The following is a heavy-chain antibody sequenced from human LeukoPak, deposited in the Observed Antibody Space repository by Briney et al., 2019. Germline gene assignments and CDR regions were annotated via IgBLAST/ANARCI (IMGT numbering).Heavy chain of an antibody. V-gene: IGHV2-70*11. CDR1: GFSLSTSGMC. Sequence: ESGPTLVNPTQTLTLTCTFSGFSLSTSGMCVSWIRQPPGKALEWLARIDWDDDKYYSTSLKARLTISKDTSKNQVVLTMTNMDPVGTATYYCARIWGYYDSSGYYYLSPFDYWGQGTLVTVPS. CDR2: IDWDDDK. J-gene: IGHJ4*02. D-gene: IGHD3-22*01. CDR3: ARIWGYYDSSGYYYLSPFDY.